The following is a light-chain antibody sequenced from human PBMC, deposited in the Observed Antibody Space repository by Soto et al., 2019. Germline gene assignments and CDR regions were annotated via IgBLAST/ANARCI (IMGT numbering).Light chain of an antibody. CDR2: DAS. Sequence: DIQMPQSPPSLSASVGDRVTITCQASQDIGKYLNWYQQKPGKAPKLLIYDASSLESGVPSRFSGSGSGTEFTLTISSLQPDDFATYYCQQYNSYPLTFGGGTKVEIK. V-gene: IGKV1-16*01. CDR3: QQYNSYPLT. CDR1: QDIGKY. J-gene: IGKJ4*01.